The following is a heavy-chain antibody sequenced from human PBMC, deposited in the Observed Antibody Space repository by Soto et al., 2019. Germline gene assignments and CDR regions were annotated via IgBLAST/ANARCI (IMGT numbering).Heavy chain of an antibody. CDR2: INSDGSST. Sequence: PGGSLRLSCAASGFTFSSYWMHWVRQAPGKGLGLVSRINSDGSSTSYADYVKGRFTISRDNAKNTLYLQMNSLRDEDTAVYYCAREYYHSTGYYFSLDYWGQGTLVTVSS. J-gene: IGHJ4*02. CDR1: GFTFSSYW. V-gene: IGHV3-74*01. D-gene: IGHD3-22*01. CDR3: AREYYHSTGYYFSLDY.